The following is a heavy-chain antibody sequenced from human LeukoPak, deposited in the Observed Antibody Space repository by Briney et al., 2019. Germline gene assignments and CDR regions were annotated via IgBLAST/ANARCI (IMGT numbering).Heavy chain of an antibody. Sequence: ASVKVSFKASGYTFTSYGISWVRQAPGQGLEWMGWISAYNGNTNYAQKLQGRVIMTTDTSTSTAYMEVRSLRSDDTAVYYCARPPRSYDSSGYAFDIWGQGTMVTVSS. CDR1: GYTFTSYG. V-gene: IGHV1-18*01. D-gene: IGHD3-22*01. CDR2: ISAYNGNT. CDR3: ARPPRSYDSSGYAFDI. J-gene: IGHJ3*02.